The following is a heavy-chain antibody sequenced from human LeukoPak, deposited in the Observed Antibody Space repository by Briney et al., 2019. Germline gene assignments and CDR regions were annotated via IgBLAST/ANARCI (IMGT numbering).Heavy chain of an antibody. CDR1: RFTFDNFA. Sequence: PGGSLTLSCAAWRFTFDNFAMHWVRQAPGKGLEWVSLISADGGNTLNTLKGRFTISRDHSRNSLFLQMNSLRTEDTAFYYCAKDAVGAAAGYYIDYWGQGTLVTVSP. CDR2: ISADGGNT. V-gene: IGHV3-43*02. CDR3: AKDAVGAAAGYYIDY. D-gene: IGHD6-13*01. J-gene: IGHJ4*02.